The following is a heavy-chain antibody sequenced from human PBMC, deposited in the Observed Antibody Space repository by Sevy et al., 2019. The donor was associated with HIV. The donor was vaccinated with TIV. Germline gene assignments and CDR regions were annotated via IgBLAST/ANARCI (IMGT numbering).Heavy chain of an antibody. CDR2: TYYRSKWYN. CDR1: GDSVSSNSAP. D-gene: IGHD5-18*01. V-gene: IGHV6-1*01. Sequence: KQSQTLSLTCAISGDSVSSNSAPWNWIRQSPSRGLEWLGRTYYRSKWYNDYAVSVKSRITINPDTSKIQFSLQLNSVTPEDTAVYYCARGDYSYGSMGYDYGMDVWGQGTTVTVSS. CDR3: ARGDYSYGSMGYDYGMDV. J-gene: IGHJ6*02.